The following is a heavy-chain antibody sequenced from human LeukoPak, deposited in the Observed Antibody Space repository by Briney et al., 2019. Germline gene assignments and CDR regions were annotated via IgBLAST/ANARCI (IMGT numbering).Heavy chain of an antibody. CDR2: IYYSGST. Sequence: SETLSLTCTGSGGSISSYYWSWIRQPPGKGLEWIGYIYYSGSTNYNPSLKSRVTISVDTSKNQFSLKLSSVTAADTAVYYCARDTVGATTSWYFDLWGRGTLVTVSS. J-gene: IGHJ2*01. V-gene: IGHV4-59*01. CDR3: ARDTVGATTSWYFDL. D-gene: IGHD1-26*01. CDR1: GGSISSYY.